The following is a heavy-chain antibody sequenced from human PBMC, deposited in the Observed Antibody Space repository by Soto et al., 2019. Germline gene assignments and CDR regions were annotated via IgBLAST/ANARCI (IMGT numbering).Heavy chain of an antibody. J-gene: IGHJ4*02. V-gene: IGHV4-4*07. CDR1: GGSISGFY. CDR2: IYSSGAT. CDR3: ARGLFCGNDCCFEV. Sequence: SETLSLTCTVAGGSISGFYWSWVRQPAGKGLEWIGRIYSSGATRYNPSLRNRVTMSVDTSTDHYSLNLASMTAAAPAVYFCARGLFCGNDCCFEVWGQGAQVTVSS. D-gene: IGHD2-21*02.